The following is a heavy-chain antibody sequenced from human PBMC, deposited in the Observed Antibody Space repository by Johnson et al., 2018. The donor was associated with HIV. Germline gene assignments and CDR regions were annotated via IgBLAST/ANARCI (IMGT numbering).Heavy chain of an antibody. Sequence: QVQLVESGGGVVQPGRSLRLSCTASGFTFSNYAIHWVRQAPGKGLEWVAGITYDGTNKYYADSVKGRFTLSRDNSKNTLDLQMHSLRAEDTAVYYCARERARQELGLDGAFDIWGQGTTVSVS. V-gene: IGHV3-30*03. CDR1: GFTFSNYA. D-gene: IGHD6-13*01. CDR2: ITYDGTNK. J-gene: IGHJ3*02. CDR3: ARERARQELGLDGAFDI.